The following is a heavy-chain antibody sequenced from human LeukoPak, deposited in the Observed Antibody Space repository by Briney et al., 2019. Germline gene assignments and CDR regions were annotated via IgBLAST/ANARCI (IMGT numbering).Heavy chain of an antibody. Sequence: GGSLRLSCAGSGFTFSSYSMNWVRQAPGKGLEWVSAISGSGGSTYYADSVKGRFTISRDNSKNTLYLQMNSLRAEDTAVYYCAKIPGRVVDVWGQGTTVTVSS. J-gene: IGHJ6*02. CDR3: AKIPGRVVDV. CDR2: ISGSGGST. V-gene: IGHV3-23*01. CDR1: GFTFSSYS. D-gene: IGHD2-2*01.